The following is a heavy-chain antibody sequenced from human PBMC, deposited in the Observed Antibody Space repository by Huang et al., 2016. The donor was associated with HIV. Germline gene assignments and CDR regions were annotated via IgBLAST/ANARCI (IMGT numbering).Heavy chain of an antibody. CDR2: ISYDGRSD. Sequence: QVQLVESGGGVVQPGTSLRLSCAASGFIFSNFGMHWVRQAPGKGVEWVAVISYDGRSDRYSDSVKGRFTISRDNDKNTLSLEMNRLRQDDTAVYYCAKESRWFSDFDQWGQGTLVTVSS. D-gene: IGHD2-15*01. J-gene: IGHJ5*02. V-gene: IGHV3-30*18. CDR1: GFIFSNFG. CDR3: AKESRWFSDFDQ.